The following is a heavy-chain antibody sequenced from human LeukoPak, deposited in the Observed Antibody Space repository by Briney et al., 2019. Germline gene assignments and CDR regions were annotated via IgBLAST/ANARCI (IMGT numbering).Heavy chain of an antibody. Sequence: GGSLRLSCAASGFTFSSYAMSWVRQAPGQGLEWVSAISGSGGSTYYADSVKGRFTISRDNSKRTLYLQMSSLRAEDTAVYYCAKVLLWFGELPGADYWGQGTLVTVSS. CDR3: AKVLLWFGELPGADY. V-gene: IGHV3-23*01. CDR2: ISGSGGST. CDR1: GFTFSSYA. D-gene: IGHD3-10*01. J-gene: IGHJ4*02.